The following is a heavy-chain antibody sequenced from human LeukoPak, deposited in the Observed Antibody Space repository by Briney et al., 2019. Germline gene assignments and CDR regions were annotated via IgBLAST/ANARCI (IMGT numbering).Heavy chain of an antibody. V-gene: IGHV4-34*01. CDR1: GGSFSGYY. CDR2: INHSGST. Sequence: PSETLSLTCAVYGGSFSGYYWSWIRQPPGKGLEWIGEINHSGSTNYNPSLKSRVTISVDTSKNQFSLKLSSVTAADTAVYYCARTRLYCSSTSCYRYCLDYWGQGTLVTVSS. J-gene: IGHJ4*02. D-gene: IGHD2-2*01. CDR3: ARTRLYCSSTSCYRYCLDY.